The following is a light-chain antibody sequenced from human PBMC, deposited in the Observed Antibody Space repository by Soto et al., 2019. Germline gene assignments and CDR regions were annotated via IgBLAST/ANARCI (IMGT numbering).Light chain of an antibody. Sequence: EIVFTQSPCTLSLSPLERSTLSCRASQSVTSYLAWYQQKPGQAPRLLIFDASNRATGIPARFSGSGSGTDFTLTISSLEPEDFAVYYCQQRSNWPITFGQGTRLEI. J-gene: IGKJ5*01. CDR3: QQRSNWPIT. CDR2: DAS. V-gene: IGKV3-11*01. CDR1: QSVTSY.